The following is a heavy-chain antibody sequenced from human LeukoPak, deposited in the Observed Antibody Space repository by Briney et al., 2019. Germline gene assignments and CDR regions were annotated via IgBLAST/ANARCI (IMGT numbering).Heavy chain of an antibody. Sequence: SETLSLTCTVSGGSISSYYWSWIRQSPGKGLEWIGYISYSGSTDYNPSLKSRVTISVDTSKNQFSLKVNSVTAADTAVYYCARIYSSAWYSIDYWGQGTLVTVSS. J-gene: IGHJ4*02. D-gene: IGHD6-19*01. CDR2: ISYSGST. V-gene: IGHV4-59*01. CDR1: GGSISSYY. CDR3: ARIYSSAWYSIDY.